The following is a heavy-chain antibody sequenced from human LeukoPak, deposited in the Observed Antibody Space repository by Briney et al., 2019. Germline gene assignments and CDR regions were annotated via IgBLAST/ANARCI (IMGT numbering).Heavy chain of an antibody. CDR1: AGSISSTSHH. Sequence: SSETLSLTCTVSAGSISSTSHHWGWIRQSPGKGLEWIGSLFSGRTTYYNPSLDSRVTISVATSKNQFSLQLNSVTAADTAVYYCVRHDGRGGATMGALDSWGQGSLVTVSS. D-gene: IGHD5-12*01. V-gene: IGHV4-39*01. CDR3: VRHDGRGGATMGALDS. J-gene: IGHJ4*02. CDR2: LFSGRTT.